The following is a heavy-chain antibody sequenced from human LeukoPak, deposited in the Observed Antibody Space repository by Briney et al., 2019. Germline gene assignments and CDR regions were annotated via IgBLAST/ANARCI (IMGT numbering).Heavy chain of an antibody. Sequence: SETLSLTCSVSGRSISPYYWSWFRQAPGRGLEWVGYIFSSGAASYKPSLKSRVTLSVDTSKNQFSLRLNSVTPADTAVYYCARDSPFEWAVFGDSFDIWGQGTVVTVSS. J-gene: IGHJ3*02. D-gene: IGHD3-3*01. CDR3: ARDSPFEWAVFGDSFDI. CDR2: IFSSGAA. CDR1: GRSISPYY. V-gene: IGHV4-59*01.